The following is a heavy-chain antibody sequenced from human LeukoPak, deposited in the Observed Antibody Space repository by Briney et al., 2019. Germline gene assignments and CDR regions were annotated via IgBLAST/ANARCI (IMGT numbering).Heavy chain of an antibody. Sequence: ASVKVSCKASGYTFTSYGISWVRQAPGKGPEWMGRFDPEDGEPIYAQKFQGRVTMTADTSTDTVYMALSSLRSEDTAVYYCATEGKIVRGLYTDYWGQGTLVTVSS. CDR2: FDPEDGEP. D-gene: IGHD3-10*02. J-gene: IGHJ4*02. CDR3: ATEGKIVRGLYTDY. V-gene: IGHV1-24*01. CDR1: GYTFTSYG.